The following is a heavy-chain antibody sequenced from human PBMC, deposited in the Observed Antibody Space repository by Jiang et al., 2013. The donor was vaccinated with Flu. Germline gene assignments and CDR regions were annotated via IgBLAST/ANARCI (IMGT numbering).Heavy chain of an antibody. V-gene: IGHV4-39*07. Sequence: GPGLVKPSETLSLTCTVSGGSISSSSYYWAWIRQPPGKGLEWIGNIFYSGSTNCNPSLKSRVTISVDTSKTQFSLKLSSVTAADTAVYYCARLAAGSLEFEYWGQGTLVTVSS. CDR1: GGSISSSSYY. J-gene: IGHJ4*02. D-gene: IGHD6-13*01. CDR2: IFYSGST. CDR3: ARLAAGSLEFEY.